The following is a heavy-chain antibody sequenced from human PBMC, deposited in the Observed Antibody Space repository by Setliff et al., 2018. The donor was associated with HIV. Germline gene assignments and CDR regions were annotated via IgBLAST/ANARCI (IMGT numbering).Heavy chain of an antibody. CDR2: IYDSGSP. V-gene: IGHV4-59*08. CDR3: ARQEGYCSSTSCYAGSFMGYYYMDV. J-gene: IGHJ6*03. CDR1: GGSTSNEY. Sequence: PSETLSLTCTVSGGSTSNEYWSWIRQPPGKGLEWIGYIYDSGSPKYNPSLKSRVTISIDTSKNQFSLKLSSVTAADTAVYYCARQEGYCSSTSCYAGSFMGYYYMDVWGKGTTVTVSS. D-gene: IGHD2-2*01.